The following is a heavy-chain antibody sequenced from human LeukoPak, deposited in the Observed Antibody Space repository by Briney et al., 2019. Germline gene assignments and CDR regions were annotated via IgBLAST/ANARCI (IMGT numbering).Heavy chain of an antibody. J-gene: IGHJ4*02. D-gene: IGHD6-13*01. Sequence: GGSLRLPCAASGFSFSSCAMGWVRQAPGKGPDWVSSISGGADSTYYADSVKGRFTISRDNSKNTLYLQMNSLRAEDTAVYYCAKILSSWYPGFDYWGQGTLVTVSS. CDR3: AKILSSWYPGFDY. CDR2: ISGGADST. V-gene: IGHV3-23*01. CDR1: GFSFSSCA.